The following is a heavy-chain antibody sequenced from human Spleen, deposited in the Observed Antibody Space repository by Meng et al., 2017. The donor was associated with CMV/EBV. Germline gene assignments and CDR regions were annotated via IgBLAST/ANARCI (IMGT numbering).Heavy chain of an antibody. CDR3: ARAPAGGFWSAYYRDYFYYGMDV. V-gene: IGHV3-30*04. CDR2: ISYDGKDK. D-gene: IGHD3-3*01. Sequence: GESLKISCAASGFTFSNDAMHWVRQAPGKGLEWVAYISYDGKDKFYANSVKGRFTISRDNSKSTLYVQMNSLRADDTAVYYCARAPAGGFWSAYYRDYFYYGMDVWGQGTAVTVSS. J-gene: IGHJ6*02. CDR1: GFTFSNDA.